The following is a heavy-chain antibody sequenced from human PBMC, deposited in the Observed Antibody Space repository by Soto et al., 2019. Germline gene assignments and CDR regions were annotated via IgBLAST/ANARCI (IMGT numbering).Heavy chain of an antibody. Sequence: QVQLVESGGGVVQPGRSLRLTCAVSGFTFNSHVMHWVRQAPGKGLEWVAVISYGGANNYYADSVKGRFTISRDNSQNTLFLQMNSLRPEDTAVYYCARGPRSCSYTSCYTIDYWGQGTLVTVSS. CDR1: GFTFNSHV. D-gene: IGHD2-2*02. CDR3: ARGPRSCSYTSCYTIDY. V-gene: IGHV3-30*03. J-gene: IGHJ4*02. CDR2: ISYGGANN.